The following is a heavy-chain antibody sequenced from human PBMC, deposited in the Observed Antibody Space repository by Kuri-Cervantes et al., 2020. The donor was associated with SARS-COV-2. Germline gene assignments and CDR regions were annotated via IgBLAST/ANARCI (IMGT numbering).Heavy chain of an antibody. CDR1: GFTFSSYS. CDR2: ISSSSSYI. Sequence: GGSLRLSCAASGFTFSSYSMNWVRQAPGKGLEWVSSISSSSSYIYYADSVKGRFTISRDNAKNSLYLQMNSLRAEDTAVYYCASRRDAAAGGLYYYYYMDVWGKGTTVTVSS. J-gene: IGHJ6*03. V-gene: IGHV3-21*01. CDR3: ASRRDAAAGGLYYYYYMDV. D-gene: IGHD6-13*01.